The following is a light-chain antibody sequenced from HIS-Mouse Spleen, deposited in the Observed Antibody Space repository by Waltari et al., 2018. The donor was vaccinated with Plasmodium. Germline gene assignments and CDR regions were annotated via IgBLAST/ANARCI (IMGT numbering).Light chain of an antibody. J-gene: IGKJ5*01. CDR3: QQFNSYPQGT. CDR1: QSIISY. Sequence: DIQMTQSPPSLSASVGDRVTITCRASQSIISYLNWYQQKPGKAPNLLIYAASSLQSGVPSRFSGSGSGTDFTLTISSLQPEDFATYYCQQFNSYPQGTFGQGTRLEIK. V-gene: IGKV1-39*01. CDR2: AAS.